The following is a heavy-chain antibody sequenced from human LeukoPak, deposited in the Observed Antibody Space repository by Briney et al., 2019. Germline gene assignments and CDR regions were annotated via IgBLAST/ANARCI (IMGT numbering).Heavy chain of an antibody. D-gene: IGHD1-1*01. V-gene: IGHV4-34*01. CDR3: ARALRSLHRTTRGYYYMDV. Sequence: SEILSLTCAVYGGSFSGYYWSWIRQPPGKGLEWIGEINHSGSTNYNPSLKSRVTISVDTSKNQFSLKLSSVTAADTAVYYCARALRSLHRTTRGYYYMDVWGKGTTVTVSS. J-gene: IGHJ6*03. CDR2: INHSGST. CDR1: GGSFSGYY.